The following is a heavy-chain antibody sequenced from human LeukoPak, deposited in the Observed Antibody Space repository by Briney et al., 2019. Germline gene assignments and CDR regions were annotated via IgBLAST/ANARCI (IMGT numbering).Heavy chain of an antibody. CDR3: ARRDDHGGYIDY. V-gene: IGHV4-39*01. J-gene: IGHJ4*02. Sequence: SETLSLTCTVSGGSITSSIYFWCWIRQPPGKGLEWIGSIYYSGSTYYNPSLKSRVTISVDTSKNQFSLKLTSVTAADTALYYCARRDDHGGYIDYWGQGPLVTVSS. D-gene: IGHD4-23*01. CDR1: GGSITSSIYF. CDR2: IYYSGST.